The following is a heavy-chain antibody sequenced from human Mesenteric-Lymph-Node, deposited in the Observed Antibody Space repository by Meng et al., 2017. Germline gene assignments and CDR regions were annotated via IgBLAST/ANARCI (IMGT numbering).Heavy chain of an antibody. CDR1: EFTFSTSW. CDR2: INPDETVR. CDR3: VTDYYGMDV. V-gene: IGHV3-7*01. J-gene: IGHJ6*02. Sequence: GESLKISCAASEFTFSTSWMTWVRQAPGRGPEWLANINPDETVRNYVDSVKGRFTLSRDNAKNSLYLQMNSLRVEDTAIYYCVTDYYGMDVWGPGTTVTVSS.